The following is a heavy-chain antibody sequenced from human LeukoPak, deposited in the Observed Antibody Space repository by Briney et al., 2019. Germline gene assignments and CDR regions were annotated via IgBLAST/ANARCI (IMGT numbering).Heavy chain of an antibody. CDR1: GYTFTSYG. V-gene: IGHV1-18*01. CDR3: ARAWCSGGSCLDNDY. D-gene: IGHD2-15*01. J-gene: IGHJ4*02. CDR2: ISAYNGNT. Sequence: GASVKVSCKASGYTFTSYGISWVRQAPGQGLEWMGWISAYNGNTNYAQKLQGSVTMTTDTSTSTAYMELRSLRSDDTAVYYCARAWCSGGSCLDNDYWGQGTLVTVSS.